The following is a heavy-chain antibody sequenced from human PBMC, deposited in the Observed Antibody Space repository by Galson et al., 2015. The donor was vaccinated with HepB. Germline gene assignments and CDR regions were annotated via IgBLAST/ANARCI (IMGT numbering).Heavy chain of an antibody. CDR2: IKQDGSEK. V-gene: IGHV3-7*01. CDR1: GFTFSGYW. D-gene: IGHD5-12*01. CDR3: ARGHEWLRFRFDY. J-gene: IGHJ4*02. Sequence: SLRLSCAASGFTFSGYWMSWVRQAPGKGLEWVANIKQDGSEKYYVDSVNRRFTISRDNDKNSLYLQMNSLRVEETAVYYCARGHEWLRFRFDYWGQGTLVTVSS.